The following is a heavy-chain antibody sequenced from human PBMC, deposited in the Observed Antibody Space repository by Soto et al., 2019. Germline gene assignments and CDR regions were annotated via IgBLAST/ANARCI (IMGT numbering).Heavy chain of an antibody. D-gene: IGHD3-3*01. CDR3: ARDRGTIFGVVITYYYYYGMDV. CDR2: ISAYNGNT. CDR1: GYTFTSYG. J-gene: IGHJ6*02. V-gene: IGHV1-18*04. Sequence: GASVKVSCKASGYTFTSYGISWVRQAPGQGLEWMGWISAYNGNTNYAQKLQGRVTMTTDTSTSTAYMELRSLRSDDTAVYYCARDRGTIFGVVITYYYYYGMDVWGQGTTVTVSS.